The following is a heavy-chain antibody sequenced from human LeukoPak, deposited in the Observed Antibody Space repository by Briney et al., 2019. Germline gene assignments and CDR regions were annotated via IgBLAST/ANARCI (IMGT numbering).Heavy chain of an antibody. CDR1: AFTFNMVA. V-gene: IGHV3-23*01. CDR2: ITGSDDRT. CDR3: AKGPQLGSGYHPDY. J-gene: IGHJ4*02. D-gene: IGHD3-22*01. Sequence: PRRSLRPSCPPSAFTFNMVATTWVRHPPGDVLEWVSTITGSDDRTYYADSVRGWFTTSRDLSKNPVHFQRNSHMPTDPAMYYCAKGPQLGSGYHPDYWGQGTLVTVSS.